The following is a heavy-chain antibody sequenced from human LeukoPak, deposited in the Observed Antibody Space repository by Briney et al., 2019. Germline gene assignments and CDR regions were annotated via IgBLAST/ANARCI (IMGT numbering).Heavy chain of an antibody. CDR3: ARATKQGAFDI. CDR2: ISAYNGNT. Sequence: ASVKVSCKASGYTFSNFGISWVRQAPGQGLEWMGWISAYNGNTNYAQKLQGRVTMTTDTSTSTAYMELRSLRSDDTAVYYCARATKQGAFDIWGQGTMVTVSS. CDR1: GYTFSNFG. V-gene: IGHV1-18*01. J-gene: IGHJ3*02.